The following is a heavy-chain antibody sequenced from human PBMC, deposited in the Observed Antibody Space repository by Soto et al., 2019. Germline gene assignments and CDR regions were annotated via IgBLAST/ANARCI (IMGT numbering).Heavy chain of an antibody. J-gene: IGHJ4*02. CDR3: AKEKATRGYSFLVDY. Sequence: QVQLVESGGGVVQPGRSLRLSCAASGVTFSSYGMHWVRQAPGKGLEWVAVISYDGTNKYYADSVKGRFTISRDDSKNTLYLQMNSRRPEDTAVYYCAKEKATRGYSFLVDYWGQGTLVTVSS. V-gene: IGHV3-30*18. CDR1: GVTFSSYG. D-gene: IGHD5-18*01. CDR2: ISYDGTNK.